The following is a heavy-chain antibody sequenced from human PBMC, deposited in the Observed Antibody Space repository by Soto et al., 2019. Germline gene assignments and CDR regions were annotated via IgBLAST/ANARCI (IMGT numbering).Heavy chain of an antibody. CDR1: GGSISSYY. J-gene: IGHJ4*02. CDR3: ARLTRYLGGFDC. CDR2: IYYSGST. D-gene: IGHD3-16*01. Sequence: SETLSLTCTVSGGSISSYYWSWIRQPPGKGLECIGYIYYSGSTNYNPSLKSRVTISVDTSKNQFSLKLSSVTAADTAVYYCARLTRYLGGFDCWGQGTLVTVSS. V-gene: IGHV4-59*08.